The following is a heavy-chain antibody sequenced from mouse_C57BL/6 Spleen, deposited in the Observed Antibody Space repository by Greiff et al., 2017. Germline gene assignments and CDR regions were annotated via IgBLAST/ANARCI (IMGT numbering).Heavy chain of an antibody. D-gene: IGHD1-1*01. Sequence: QVQLQQPGAELVRPGTSVKLSCKASGYTFTSYWMHWVKQRPGQGLEWIGVIDPSDSYTNYNQKFKGKATLTVDTSSSTAYMQLSSLTSEDSAVYYCARGYYYGSSSSMDYWGQGTSVTVSS. CDR1: GYTFTSYW. J-gene: IGHJ4*01. CDR2: IDPSDSYT. CDR3: ARGYYYGSSSSMDY. V-gene: IGHV1-59*01.